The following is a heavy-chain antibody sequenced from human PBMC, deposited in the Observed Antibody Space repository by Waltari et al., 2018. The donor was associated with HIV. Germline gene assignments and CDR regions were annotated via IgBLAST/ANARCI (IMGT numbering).Heavy chain of an antibody. CDR1: GFTFRSNW. V-gene: IGHV3-7*03. J-gene: IGHJ6*02. CDR3: AREGTYYGMDV. CDR2: IKQDGSEK. Sequence: EVQLVESGGGLVQPGGSRRLSCAASGFTFRSNWLSWFRLAPGKGLEWVANIKQDGSEKYYVDSVKGRFTISRDNAKNSLYLQMNSLRAEDTAVYYCAREGTYYGMDVWGQGTTVTVSS.